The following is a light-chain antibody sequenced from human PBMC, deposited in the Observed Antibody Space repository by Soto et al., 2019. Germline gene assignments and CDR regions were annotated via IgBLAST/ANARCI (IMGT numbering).Light chain of an antibody. CDR3: SSYAGSNNYV. CDR1: SSDVGGYNY. V-gene: IGLV2-8*01. CDR2: EVS. Sequence: QSVRTQPPCASVSSGQSVTISCTGTSSDVGGYNYVSWYQQHPGKAPKLMIYEVSKRPSGVPDRFSGSKSGNTASLTVSGLQAEDEADYYCSSYAGSNNYVFGTGTKVTVL. J-gene: IGLJ1*01.